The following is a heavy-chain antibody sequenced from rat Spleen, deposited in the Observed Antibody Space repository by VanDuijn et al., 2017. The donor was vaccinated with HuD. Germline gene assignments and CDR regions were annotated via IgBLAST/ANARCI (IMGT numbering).Heavy chain of an antibody. CDR2: IWGDGST. J-gene: IGHJ2*01. CDR3: NRVPYTIAAISTAFDY. CDR1: GFSLTSNS. Sequence: QVQLKESGPGLVQPSQTLSLTCTVSGFSLTSNSVHWVRQPPGKGLEWMGGIWGDGSTDYNSALKSRLSISWDTSKSQVFLKMNSLQTEDTAIYFCNRVPYTIAAISTAFDYWGQGVMVTVSS. D-gene: IGHD1-2*01. V-gene: IGHV2-1*01.